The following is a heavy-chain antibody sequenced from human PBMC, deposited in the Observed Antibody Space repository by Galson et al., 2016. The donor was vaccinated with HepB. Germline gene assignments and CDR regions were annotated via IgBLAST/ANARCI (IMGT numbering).Heavy chain of an antibody. J-gene: IGHJ4*02. V-gene: IGHV3-23*01. CDR3: AKEISVAGVNGLPSDY. CDR1: GLTFKNHW. CDR2: ISASGAGT. Sequence: SLRLSCAASGLTFKNHWMSWVRQAPEKGLEWVSGISASGAGTYYADSVKGRFTISRDNFKNTLYLQMNSLRAEDTAVYYCAKEISVAGVNGLPSDYWGQGTLVTVSS. D-gene: IGHD6-19*01.